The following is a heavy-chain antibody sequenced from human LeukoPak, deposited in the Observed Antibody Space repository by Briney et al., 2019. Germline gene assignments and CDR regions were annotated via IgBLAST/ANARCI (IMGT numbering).Heavy chain of an antibody. Sequence: GGSLRLSCEGSGFTFSSYWMSWVRLGPGKGLEWMASIPPDGSEGRYVDSVRGRFTISRDNARSSVFLQMNSLRVEDTAFYYYARLLGGVTTFDYWGQGALVTVSS. CDR2: IPPDGSEG. CDR1: GFTFSSYW. CDR3: ARLLGGVTTFDY. V-gene: IGHV3-7*01. D-gene: IGHD2-21*02. J-gene: IGHJ4*02.